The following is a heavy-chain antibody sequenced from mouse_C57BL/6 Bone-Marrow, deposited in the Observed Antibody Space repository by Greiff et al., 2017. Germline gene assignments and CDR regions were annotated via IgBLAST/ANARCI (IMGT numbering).Heavy chain of an antibody. J-gene: IGHJ2*01. V-gene: IGHV1-26*01. D-gene: IGHD1-1*01. CDR2: INPNNGGT. Sequence: EVQLQQSGPELVKPGASVKISCKASAYTFTDYYMNWVKQSHGKSLEWIGDINPNNGGTSYNQKFKGKATLTVDKSSSTAYMELRSLTSEDSAVFFSEQEGATGVDPFDYWGQGTTLTVSS. CDR3: EQEGATGVDPFDY. CDR1: AYTFTDYY.